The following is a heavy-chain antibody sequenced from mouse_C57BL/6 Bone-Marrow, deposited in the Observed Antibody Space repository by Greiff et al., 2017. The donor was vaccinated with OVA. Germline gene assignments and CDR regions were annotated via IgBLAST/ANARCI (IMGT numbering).Heavy chain of an antibody. Sequence: DVKLVESGGDLVKPGGSLKLSCAASGFTFSSYGMSWVRQTPDKRLEWVATISSGGSYTYYPDSVKGRFTISRDNAKNTLYLQMSSLKSEDTAMYYCARHGFYGSAMDYWGQGTSVTVSS. J-gene: IGHJ4*01. CDR1: GFTFSSYG. V-gene: IGHV5-6*02. CDR2: ISSGGSYT. CDR3: ARHGFYGSAMDY. D-gene: IGHD1-1*01.